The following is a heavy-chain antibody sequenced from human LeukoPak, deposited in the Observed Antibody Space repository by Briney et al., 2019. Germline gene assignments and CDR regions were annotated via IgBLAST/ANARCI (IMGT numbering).Heavy chain of an antibody. J-gene: IGHJ4*02. CDR3: ARDQESFDY. V-gene: IGHV1-46*01. Sequence: ASVKVSCKASGYTFTSNYIHWVRQAPGQGLEWMGMIYPRDGSTSYAQKFQGRVTVTRDTSTSTVHMELSGLRSEDTAVYYCARDQESFDYWGQGTLVTVSS. CDR2: IYPRDGST. CDR1: GYTFTSNY.